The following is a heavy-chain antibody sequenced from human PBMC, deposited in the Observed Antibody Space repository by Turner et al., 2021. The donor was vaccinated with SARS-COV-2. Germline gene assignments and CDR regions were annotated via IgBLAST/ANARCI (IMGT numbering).Heavy chain of an antibody. D-gene: IGHD5-18*01. Sequence: QVQLQASGPGLLKPSETLSLTCTVSGGSISNYYWSRIRQPPGKGLEWVGYIDHGGSTKYNPSLKSRVTIAVDTSKNQFSLILSSVTAADTAVYYCARLYTYAEFYFDYWGQGALVTVSS. CDR3: ARLYTYAEFYFDY. CDR1: GGSISNYY. J-gene: IGHJ4*02. CDR2: IDHGGST. V-gene: IGHV4-59*08.